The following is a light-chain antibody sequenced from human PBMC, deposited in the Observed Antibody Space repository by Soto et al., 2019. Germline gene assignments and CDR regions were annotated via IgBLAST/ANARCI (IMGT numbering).Light chain of an antibody. V-gene: IGKV3-15*01. CDR1: QSVSSN. CDR2: GAS. J-gene: IGKJ5*01. Sequence: EIVMTQSPATLSVSPGERATLSCRASQSVSSNLAWYQQKPGQAPRLLIYGASTRATGIPARFSGSGSGTEFILTIIGLPSEYLAVYSCRQYNNCSPITFGQGTRLEIK. CDR3: RQYNNCSPIT.